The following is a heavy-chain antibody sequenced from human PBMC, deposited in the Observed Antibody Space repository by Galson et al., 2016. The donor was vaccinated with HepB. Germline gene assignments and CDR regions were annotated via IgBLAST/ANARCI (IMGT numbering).Heavy chain of an antibody. V-gene: IGHV3-23*01. CDR1: GFTFSSSS. J-gene: IGHJ4*02. Sequence: SLRLSCAASGFTFSSSSMSWVRQAPGKGLEWVSPIDGHDDSTYYADSVRGRFTISRDNSKNTLYLQINSLRAEDTAVYYCATGGDYDIWGQGTLITVSS. D-gene: IGHD4-17*01. CDR2: IDGHDDST. CDR3: ATGGDYDI.